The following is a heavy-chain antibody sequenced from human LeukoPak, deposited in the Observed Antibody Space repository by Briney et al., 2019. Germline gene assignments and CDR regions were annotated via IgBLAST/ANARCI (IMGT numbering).Heavy chain of an antibody. Sequence: SLRLSCAASGFTFDDYAMHWVRQAPGRGLEWVSGISWNSGSIGYADSVKGRFTISRDNAKNSLYLQMNSLRAEDTALYYCAKGHSSSWSDWFDPWGQGTLVTVSS. CDR3: AKGHSSSWSDWFDP. J-gene: IGHJ5*02. CDR2: ISWNSGSI. D-gene: IGHD6-13*01. V-gene: IGHV3-9*01. CDR1: GFTFDDYA.